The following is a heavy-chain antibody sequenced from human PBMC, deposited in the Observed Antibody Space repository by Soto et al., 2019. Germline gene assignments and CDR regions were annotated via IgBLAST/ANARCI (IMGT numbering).Heavy chain of an antibody. CDR2: IYYSGST. J-gene: IGHJ4*02. Sequence: QVQLQESGPGLVKPSQTLSLTCTVSGDSISSGGYYWSWIRQHPGKGLEWIAHIYYSGSTYYNPSLKSRVNISVDTSKNQFSLKLSSVTAADTDVYYCARSPHFDGYNDYWGQGTLVTVSS. V-gene: IGHV4-31*03. CDR3: ARSPHFDGYNDY. CDR1: GDSISSGGYY. D-gene: IGHD3-9*01.